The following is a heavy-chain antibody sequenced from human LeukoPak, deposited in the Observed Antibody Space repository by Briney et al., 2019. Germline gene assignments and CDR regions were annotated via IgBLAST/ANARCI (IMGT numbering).Heavy chain of an antibody. CDR3: ASVPVDTAMVVFDY. Sequence: ASVTVSFTASGYTFTSYDINWVRQATGQGLEWMGWMNPNSGNTGYAQKFQGRVTMTRNTSISTAYMELSSLRSEDTAVYYCASVPVDTAMVVFDYWGQGTLVTVSS. V-gene: IGHV1-8*01. J-gene: IGHJ4*02. CDR2: MNPNSGNT. CDR1: GYTFTSYD. D-gene: IGHD5-18*01.